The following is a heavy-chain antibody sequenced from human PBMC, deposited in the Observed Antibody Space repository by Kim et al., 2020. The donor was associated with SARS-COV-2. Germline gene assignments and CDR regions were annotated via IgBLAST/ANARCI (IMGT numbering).Heavy chain of an antibody. V-gene: IGHV4-59*01. Sequence: SETLSLTCTVSGGSISSYYWSWIRQPPGEGLEWIGYIYYSGSTNYNPSLKSRVTISVDTSKNQFSLKLSSVTAADTAVYYCARSLLWFGELNYYYGMDVWGQGTTVTVSS. CDR1: GGSISSYY. D-gene: IGHD3-10*01. CDR3: ARSLLWFGELNYYYGMDV. CDR2: IYYSGST. J-gene: IGHJ6*02.